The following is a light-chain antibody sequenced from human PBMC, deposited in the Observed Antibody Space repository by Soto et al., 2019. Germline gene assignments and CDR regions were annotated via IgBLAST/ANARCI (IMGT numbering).Light chain of an antibody. CDR3: CSFAGSYTHVV. J-gene: IGLJ2*01. Sequence: QSALTQPRSVSGSPGQSVAISCTGTSSDVGGYSYVSWYQQHPGKAPKLMIYDVSERPSGVPDRFSGSKSGNTASLTISGLQAEDEADYYCCSFAGSYTHVVFGGGTKVTVL. V-gene: IGLV2-11*01. CDR1: SSDVGGYSY. CDR2: DVS.